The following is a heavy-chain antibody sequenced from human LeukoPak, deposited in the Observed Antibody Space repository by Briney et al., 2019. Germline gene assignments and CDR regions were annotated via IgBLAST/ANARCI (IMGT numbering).Heavy chain of an antibody. CDR1: GFTFSSYS. CDR2: ISSSSSTI. J-gene: IGHJ4*02. Sequence: PGGSLRLSCAASGFTFSSYSMNWVRQAPGKGLEWVSYISSSSSTIYYADSVKGRFTISRDNAKNSLYLQMNGLRAEDTAVYYCASSGSCGDFDYWGQGALVTVSS. V-gene: IGHV3-48*04. CDR3: ASSGSCGDFDY. D-gene: IGHD2-15*01.